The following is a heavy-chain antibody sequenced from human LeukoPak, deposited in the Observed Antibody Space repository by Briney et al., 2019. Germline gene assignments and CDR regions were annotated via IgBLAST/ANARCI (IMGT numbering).Heavy chain of an antibody. J-gene: IGHJ3*02. CDR3: ANRGSPRAFDI. Sequence: GGSLRLSCGASGFTFSTYAMSWVRQAPGKGLEGVSGISGSGGRAYYADSVKGRFTISRDSSKNTLYLQMNSLRAEDTAVYHCANRGSPRAFDIWGQGTMATVSS. V-gene: IGHV3-23*01. CDR2: ISGSGGRA. D-gene: IGHD1-26*01. CDR1: GFTFSTYA.